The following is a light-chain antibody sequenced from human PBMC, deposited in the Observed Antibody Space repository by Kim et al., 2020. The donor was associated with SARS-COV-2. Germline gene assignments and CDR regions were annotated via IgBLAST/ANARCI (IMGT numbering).Light chain of an antibody. CDR2: KVS. CDR1: QSLVHSDGNTY. J-gene: IGKJ5*01. Sequence: DVVMTQSPLSLPVTLGQPASISCRSSQSLVHSDGNTYLNWFQQRTGQSPRRLIYKVSNRDSGVPDRFSGSGSGTDFTLKISRVEAEDVGVYYCMQGIHPITFGQGTRLEIK. V-gene: IGKV2-30*02. CDR3: MQGIHPIT.